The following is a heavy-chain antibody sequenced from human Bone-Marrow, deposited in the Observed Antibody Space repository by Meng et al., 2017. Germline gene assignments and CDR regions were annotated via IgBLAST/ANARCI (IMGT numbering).Heavy chain of an antibody. Sequence: GSLRLSWAGYGGSFRGYYWSWIRQSPGKGLEWIGEINHSGSTNYNPSLKSRVTISVDTSKNQFSLKLRSVTAADTAVYYCARGYCVGGSCYCFDYWGQGALVTVSS. V-gene: IGHV4-34*01. CDR1: GGSFRGYY. J-gene: IGHJ4*02. CDR3: ARGYCVGGSCYCFDY. CDR2: INHSGST. D-gene: IGHD2-15*01.